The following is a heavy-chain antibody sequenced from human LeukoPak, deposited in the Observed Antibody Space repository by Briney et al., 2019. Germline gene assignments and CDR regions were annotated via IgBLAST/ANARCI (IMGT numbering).Heavy chain of an antibody. CDR3: VKDILGWTFDS. V-gene: IGHV3-23*01. J-gene: IGHJ4*02. CDR2: LGSDGRT. CDR1: GFTVDANA. Sequence: PGGSLGLSCEAPGFTVDANAMAWVRQAPGKGLEWVAGLGSDGRTHYRDSVKGRFTISRDNFKNTVYLEMNSLRGEDTALYYCVKDILGWTFDSWGQGTLVTVAS. D-gene: IGHD4-23*01.